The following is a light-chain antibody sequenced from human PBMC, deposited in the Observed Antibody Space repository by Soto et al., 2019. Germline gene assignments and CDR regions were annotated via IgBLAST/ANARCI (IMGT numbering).Light chain of an antibody. Sequence: QSVLTQPRSVSGSPGQSVTISCTGTSGDVGGYNFVSWYQQHPGKAPTLMIFDVSQRPSGAPDRFSGSKSGNTASLTISGLQADDEADYYCCSYGGSYTWVFGGGTKVTVL. CDR2: DVS. J-gene: IGLJ3*02. CDR3: CSYGGSYTWV. CDR1: SGDVGGYNF. V-gene: IGLV2-11*01.